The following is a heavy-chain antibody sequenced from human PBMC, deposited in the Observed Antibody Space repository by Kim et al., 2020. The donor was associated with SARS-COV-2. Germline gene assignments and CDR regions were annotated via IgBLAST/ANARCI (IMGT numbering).Heavy chain of an antibody. CDR3: AKVVVMDGYNYYYYYAMD. J-gene: IGHJ6*01. CDR1: GFTFDTYA. V-gene: IGHV3-23*01. D-gene: IGHD3-22*01. Sequence: GGSLRLSCVASGFTFDTYAMSWVRQAPVKGLEWVSVISGNGINKFYADSVRGRFTISRDNSENTLYSQMNSLRDEDTALYYCAKVVVMDGYNYYYYYAMD. CDR2: ISGNGINK.